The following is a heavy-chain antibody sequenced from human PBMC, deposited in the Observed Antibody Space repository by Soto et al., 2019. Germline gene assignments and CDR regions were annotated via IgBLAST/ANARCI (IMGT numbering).Heavy chain of an antibody. Sequence: PGGSLRLSCEVSGFTFSSYGMHWVRQGPGKGLEWVAVISYDGSYKFYADSVKGRFTISRDNAKNSLYLQMNSLRVEDTAVYYCARGSAATRDWGQGTLVTVSS. CDR1: GFTFSSYG. J-gene: IGHJ4*02. CDR2: ISYDGSYK. D-gene: IGHD2-15*01. CDR3: ARGSAATRD. V-gene: IGHV3-30*03.